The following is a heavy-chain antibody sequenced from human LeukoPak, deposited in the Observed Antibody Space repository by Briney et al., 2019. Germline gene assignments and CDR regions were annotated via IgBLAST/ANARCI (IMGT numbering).Heavy chain of an antibody. CDR2: IYHSGST. CDR3: ASYLYCSSTSCYVGLAEYFQH. D-gene: IGHD2-2*01. V-gene: IGHV4-38-2*01. Sequence: PSETLSLTCAVSGYSISSGYYWGWIRQPPGQGLAWIGSIYHSGSTYYNPSLKSRVTISVDTSKNQFSLKLSSVTAADTAVYYCASYLYCSSTSCYVGLAEYFQHWGQGTLVTVSS. J-gene: IGHJ1*01. CDR1: GYSISSGYY.